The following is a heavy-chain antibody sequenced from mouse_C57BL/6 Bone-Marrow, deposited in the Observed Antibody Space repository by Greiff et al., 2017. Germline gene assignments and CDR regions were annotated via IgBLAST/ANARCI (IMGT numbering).Heavy chain of an antibody. Sequence: EVKLVESGEGLVKPGGSLKLSCAASGFAFSSYAMSWVRQTPEKRLEWVAYISSGGDYIYYADTVKGRFTISRDNARNTLYLQMSSLKSEDTAMYYCTREVTTVVAEDYFDYWGQGTTLTVSS. CDR2: ISSGGDYI. V-gene: IGHV5-9-1*02. D-gene: IGHD1-1*01. CDR1: GFAFSSYA. CDR3: TREVTTVVAEDYFDY. J-gene: IGHJ2*01.